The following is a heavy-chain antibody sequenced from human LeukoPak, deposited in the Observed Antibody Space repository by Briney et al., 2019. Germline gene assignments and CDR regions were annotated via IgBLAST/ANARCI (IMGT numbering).Heavy chain of an antibody. CDR3: ARGIAGTEFDY. D-gene: IGHD6-13*01. CDR1: GGSISSPDW. CDR2: VHHTGST. J-gene: IGHJ4*02. V-gene: IGHV4-4*02. Sequence: SETLSLTCAVSGGSISSPDWWTWVRQPPGKGLEWIGEVHHTGSTNYNPSLKSRVTISVDTSKNQFSLKLSSVTAADTAVYYCARGIAGTEFDYWGQGTLVTVSS.